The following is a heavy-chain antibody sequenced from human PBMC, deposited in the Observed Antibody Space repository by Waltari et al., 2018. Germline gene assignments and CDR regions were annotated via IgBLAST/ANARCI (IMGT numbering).Heavy chain of an antibody. CDR3: ARRYCSSTSCTIDY. V-gene: IGHV3-48*03. D-gene: IGHD2-2*01. CDR1: GFTFSTYE. CDR2: ISSSGTTT. J-gene: IGHJ4*02. Sequence: EVQLVESGGGLVQPGGSLKLSCAASGFTFSTYEMTWVRQAPGKGLEWVSYISSSGTTTFYEDSVKGRFTISRDNSNNSLYLQMNSLRAEDTSVYYCARRYCSSTSCTIDYWGQGTLVTVSS.